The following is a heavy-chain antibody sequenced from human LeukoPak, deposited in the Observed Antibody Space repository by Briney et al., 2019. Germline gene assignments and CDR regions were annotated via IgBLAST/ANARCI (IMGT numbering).Heavy chain of an antibody. Sequence: GGSLRLSCAASGFTFSSYEMNWVRQAPGKGLEWVSYISSSGSTIYYADSVKGRFTISRDNAKNSLYLQMNSLRAEDMALYYCAKGGFHSAFDIWGQGTMVTVSS. CDR2: ISSSGSTI. CDR3: AKGGFHSAFDI. CDR1: GFTFSSYE. V-gene: IGHV3-48*03. J-gene: IGHJ3*02. D-gene: IGHD3-10*01.